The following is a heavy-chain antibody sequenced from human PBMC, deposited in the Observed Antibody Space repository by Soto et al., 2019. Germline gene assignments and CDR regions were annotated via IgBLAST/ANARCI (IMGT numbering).Heavy chain of an antibody. CDR2: IYYSGST. CDR1: GGSISSGGYY. CDR3: AAGYSYGYQEDY. V-gene: IGHV4-31*03. J-gene: IGHJ4*02. Sequence: SETLSLTCTVSGGSISSGGYYWSWIRQHPGKGLEWIGYIYYSGSTYYNPSLKSRVTISVDTSKNQFSLELSSVTAADTAVYYCAAGYSYGYQEDYWGQGTLVTVSS. D-gene: IGHD5-18*01.